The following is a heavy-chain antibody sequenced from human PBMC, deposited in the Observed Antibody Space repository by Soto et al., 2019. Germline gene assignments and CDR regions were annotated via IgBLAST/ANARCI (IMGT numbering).Heavy chain of an antibody. V-gene: IGHV3-23*01. CDR3: AKDRFLVPTH. J-gene: IGHJ4*02. Sequence: GSLRLSCAASGFTFSSYAMSWVRQAPGKGLEWVSAISGSGGSTYYADSVKGRFTISRDNSKNPLYLQMNSLRAEDTAVYSWAKDRFLVPTHGGQGPLVTVSS. D-gene: IGHD2-8*02. CDR2: ISGSGGST. CDR1: GFTFSSYA.